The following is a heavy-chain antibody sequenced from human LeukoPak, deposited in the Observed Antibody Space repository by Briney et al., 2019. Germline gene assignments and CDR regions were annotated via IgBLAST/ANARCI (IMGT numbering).Heavy chain of an antibody. CDR2: ISSSGSTI. Sequence: SGGSLRLSCAASGFTFSSYEMNWVRQAPGRGLEWVSYISSSGSTIYYADSVKGRFAISRDNAKNSLYLQMNSLRAEDTAVYYCARDSSGYYTLSYYFDYWGQGTLVTVSS. J-gene: IGHJ4*02. CDR3: ARDSSGYYTLSYYFDY. D-gene: IGHD3-22*01. CDR1: GFTFSSYE. V-gene: IGHV3-48*03.